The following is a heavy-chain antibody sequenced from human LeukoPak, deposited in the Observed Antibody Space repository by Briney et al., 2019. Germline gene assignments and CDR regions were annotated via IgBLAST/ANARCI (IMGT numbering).Heavy chain of an antibody. CDR1: GGTFSSYA. Sequence: ASVKVSCKASGGTFSSYAISWVRQAPGQGLEWMGGIIPIFGTANYAQKFQGRVTITADESTSTAYMELSSLRSEDTAVYYCARVPGSAYYDSSGYDGYYYYYGMDVWGQGTTVTVSS. J-gene: IGHJ6*02. D-gene: IGHD3-22*01. CDR3: ARVPGSAYYDSSGYDGYYYYYGMDV. CDR2: IIPIFGTA. V-gene: IGHV1-69*13.